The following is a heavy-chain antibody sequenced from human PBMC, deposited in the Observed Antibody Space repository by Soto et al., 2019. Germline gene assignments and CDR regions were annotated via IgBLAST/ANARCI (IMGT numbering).Heavy chain of an antibody. V-gene: IGHV1-3*01. CDR1: GYMFTKSA. CDR3: ARDGVAADNFNFDY. J-gene: IGHJ4*03. D-gene: IGHD6-25*01. CDR2: ISGDSGNT. Sequence: QVHLVQSGAEVKKPGASVKVSCKASGYMFTKSAMHWVRLAPGQRLECMGWISGDSGNTKYSPKFQERVTLTRDRSATTGYMELSRLASEDTALYYCARDGVAADNFNFDYWGQGTLVTVSS.